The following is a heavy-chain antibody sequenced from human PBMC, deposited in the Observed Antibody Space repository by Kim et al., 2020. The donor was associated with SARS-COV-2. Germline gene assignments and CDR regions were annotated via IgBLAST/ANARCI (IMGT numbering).Heavy chain of an antibody. V-gene: IGHV3-23*01. CDR3: ARGRACSV. CDR1: GFTFTSYE. D-gene: IGHD2-21*02. J-gene: IGHJ4*02. Sequence: GWSLRLSCAASGFTFTSYEMTWVRQTQGKGLEWVSTVSVSGDSTYYTDYVKGRFTLSRDNSRNTVFLQMNSLRAEDTAVYFCARGRACSVWGQGTLVTVS. CDR2: VSVSGDST.